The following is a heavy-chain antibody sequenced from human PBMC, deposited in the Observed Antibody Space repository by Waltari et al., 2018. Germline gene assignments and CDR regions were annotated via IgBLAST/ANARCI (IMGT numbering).Heavy chain of an antibody. Sequence: QVQLVQSGAEVKKPGASVKVSCKASGYTFTGYYMHWVRQAPGQGLEWMGWMNPNSGNTGYAQKFQGRVTMTRNTSISTAYMELSSLRSEDTAVYYCARSPSSYYYYMDVWGKGTTVTVSS. D-gene: IGHD3-10*01. CDR2: MNPNSGNT. CDR1: GYTFTGYY. CDR3: ARSPSSYYYYMDV. V-gene: IGHV1-8*02. J-gene: IGHJ6*03.